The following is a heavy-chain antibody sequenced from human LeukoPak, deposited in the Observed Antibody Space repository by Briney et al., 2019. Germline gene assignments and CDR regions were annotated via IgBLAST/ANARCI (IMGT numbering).Heavy chain of an antibody. J-gene: IGHJ4*02. Sequence: SETLSLTCTVSGGSISSGDYYWSWIRRPPGKGLEWIGYIYYSGSTYYNPSLKSRVTISVDTSKNQFSLKLSSVTAADTAVYYCARGYYDSSGYERPDYWGQGTLVTVSS. CDR3: ARGYYDSSGYERPDY. V-gene: IGHV4-30-4*01. CDR2: IYYSGST. CDR1: GGSISSGDYY. D-gene: IGHD3-22*01.